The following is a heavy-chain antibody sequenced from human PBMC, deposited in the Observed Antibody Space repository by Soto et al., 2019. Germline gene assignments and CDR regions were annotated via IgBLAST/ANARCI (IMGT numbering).Heavy chain of an antibody. CDR2: IYPGDSDT. D-gene: IGHD6-13*01. V-gene: IGHV5-51*01. CDR3: AGAAAAGKYCSRMDV. Sequence: EVQLVQSGAEVKKPGESLKISCKGSGYSFTSYWIGWVRQMPGKGLELMGIIYPGDSDTRYSPSFQGQANIPADKTITTDNLQWTGQKASGTAMYDCAGAAAAGKYCSRMDVWGQGTTVTVSS. CDR1: GYSFTSYW. J-gene: IGHJ6*02.